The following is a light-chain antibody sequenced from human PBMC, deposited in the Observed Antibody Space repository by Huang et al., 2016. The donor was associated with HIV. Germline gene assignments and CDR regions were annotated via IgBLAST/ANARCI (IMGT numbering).Light chain of an antibody. V-gene: IGKV1-39*01. CDR3: LQTYSTPPT. CDR1: ESISNY. J-gene: IGKJ1*01. CDR2: GAS. Sequence: DIQMTQSPSSLSASVGDRVTITCRASESISNYLNWYQQKPGKAPKLLIYGASSLQSGVPSRVSGSASETDFTLTISSLQPEDFASYYCLQTYSTPPTFGQGTRVEI.